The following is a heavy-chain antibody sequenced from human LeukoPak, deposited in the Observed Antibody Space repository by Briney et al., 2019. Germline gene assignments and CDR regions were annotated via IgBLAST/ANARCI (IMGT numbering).Heavy chain of an antibody. J-gene: IGHJ3*02. CDR1: GGSISSGDYY. CDR2: IYYSGST. CDR3: ASYYDSSGYYMLGAFDI. Sequence: SETLSPTCTVSGGSISSGDYYWSWIRQPPGKGLEWIGYIYYSGSTYYNPSLKSRVTISVDTSKNQFSLKLSSVTAADTAVYYCASYYDSSGYYMLGAFDIWGQGTMVTVSS. V-gene: IGHV4-30-4*01. D-gene: IGHD3-22*01.